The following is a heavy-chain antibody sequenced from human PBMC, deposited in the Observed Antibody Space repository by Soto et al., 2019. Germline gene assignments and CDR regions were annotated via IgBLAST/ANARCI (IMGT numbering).Heavy chain of an antibody. D-gene: IGHD2-15*01. Sequence: ETLSLTCTVSGGSISSSSYYWGWIRQPPGKGLEWIGSIYYSGSTYYNPSLKSRVTISVDTSKNQFSLKLSSVAAADTAVYYCARRVVAATPYSWFEPWGQGTLVTVSS. V-gene: IGHV4-39*01. CDR3: ARRVVAATPYSWFEP. J-gene: IGHJ5*02. CDR2: IYYSGST. CDR1: GGSISSSSYY.